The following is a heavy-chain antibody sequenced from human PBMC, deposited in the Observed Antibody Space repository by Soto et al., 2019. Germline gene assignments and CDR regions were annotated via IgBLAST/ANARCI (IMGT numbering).Heavy chain of an antibody. CDR1: GGSISSSNW. CDR3: ARSNSYAFGS. CDR2: IYHSGST. J-gene: IGHJ4*02. V-gene: IGHV4-4*02. Sequence: QVQLQESGPGLVKPSGTLSLTCAVSGGSISSSNWWSWVRQPPGKGLEWIGEIYHSGSTNYNPSLKGRATIQVDPSKNQFSLKLSSVTAAATAVYYCARSNSYAFGSWGQGTLVTVSS. D-gene: IGHD5-18*01.